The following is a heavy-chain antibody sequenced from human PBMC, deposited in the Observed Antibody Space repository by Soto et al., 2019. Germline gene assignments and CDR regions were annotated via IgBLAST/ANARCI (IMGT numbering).Heavy chain of an antibody. CDR1: GFTFSSYA. V-gene: IGHV3-30-3*01. D-gene: IGHD3-22*01. CDR2: ISYDGSNR. CDR3: ARVSNYYDSSGPWDY. Sequence: GGSLRLSCAASGFTFSSYAMHWVRQAPGKGLEWVAVISYDGSNRYYADSVKGRFTISRDNSKNTLYLQMNSLRAEDTAVYYCARVSNYYDSSGPWDYWGQGTLVTVSS. J-gene: IGHJ4*02.